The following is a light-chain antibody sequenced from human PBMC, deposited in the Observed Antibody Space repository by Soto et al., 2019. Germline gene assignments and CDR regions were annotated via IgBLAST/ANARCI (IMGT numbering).Light chain of an antibody. CDR3: QQYNNWPPIT. J-gene: IGKJ5*01. V-gene: IGKV3D-15*01. Sequence: EVVLTQSPGTLSLSPGERATLSCRASQTITTLAWYQRKPGQAPRLLIYRVSSRATGVPDRFSGSGSGTEFTLTISSLQSEDFAVYYCQQYNNWPPITFGQGTRLEI. CDR2: RVS. CDR1: QTITT.